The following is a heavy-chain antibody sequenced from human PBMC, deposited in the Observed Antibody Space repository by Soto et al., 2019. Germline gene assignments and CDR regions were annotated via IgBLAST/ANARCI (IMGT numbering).Heavy chain of an antibody. V-gene: IGHV1-2*04. J-gene: IGHJ6*02. Sequence: QVQLVQSGAAVKKPGASVKVSCKASGYTSTGYYMHWVRQAPGQGLEWMGWINPNSGGTNYAQKFQGWVTMTRDTSISTAYMELSRLRSDDMAVDYCARDLGSSGYYGMDVWGQGTTVTVSS. D-gene: IGHD6-6*01. CDR1: GYTSTGYY. CDR3: ARDLGSSGYYGMDV. CDR2: INPNSGGT.